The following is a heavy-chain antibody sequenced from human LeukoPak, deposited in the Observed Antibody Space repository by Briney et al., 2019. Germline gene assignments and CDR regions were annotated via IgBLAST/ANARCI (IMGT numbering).Heavy chain of an antibody. CDR3: ARANTIFGVVIRPFDY. CDR2: MNPNSGDT. CDR1: GYTFTTYD. D-gene: IGHD3-3*01. Sequence: ASVKVSCKASGYTFTTYDITWVRQATGQGLEWMGWMNPNSGDTAYAQKFQGRVAMTRDTSISTAYMELSSLRSEDTAVYYCARANTIFGVVIRPFDYWGQGTLVTVSS. V-gene: IGHV1-8*01. J-gene: IGHJ4*02.